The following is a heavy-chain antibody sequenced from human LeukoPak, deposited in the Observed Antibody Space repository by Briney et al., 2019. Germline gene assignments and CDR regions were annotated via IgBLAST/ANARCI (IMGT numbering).Heavy chain of an antibody. CDR3: ASFKDQRATWLGGYFDY. J-gene: IGHJ4*02. CDR2: IIPIFGTA. CDR1: GGTFIIYA. V-gene: IGHV1-69*01. Sequence: VASVNVSFKASGGTFIIYAISWVRQAPGQGLEWMGGIIPIFGTANYAQKFQGRVTITADESTSTAYMELSSLRSEDTAVYYCASFKDQRATWLGGYFDYWGQGTLVTVSS. D-gene: IGHD6-19*01.